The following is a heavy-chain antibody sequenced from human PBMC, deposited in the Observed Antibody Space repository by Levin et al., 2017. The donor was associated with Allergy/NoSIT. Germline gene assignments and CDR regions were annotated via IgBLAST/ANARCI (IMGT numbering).Heavy chain of an antibody. CDR2: INPSGGST. Sequence: ASVKVSCKASGYTFTSYYMHWVRQAPGQGLEWMGIINPSGGSTSYAQKFQGRVTMTRDTSTSTVYMELSSLRSEDTAVYYCARDLRDDFWSGYEDLYYYYGMDVWGQGTTVTVSS. D-gene: IGHD3-3*01. J-gene: IGHJ6*02. V-gene: IGHV1-46*01. CDR3: ARDLRDDFWSGYEDLYYYYGMDV. CDR1: GYTFTSYY.